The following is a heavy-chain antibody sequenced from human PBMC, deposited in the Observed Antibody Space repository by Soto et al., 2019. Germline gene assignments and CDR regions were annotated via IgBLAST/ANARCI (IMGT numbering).Heavy chain of an antibody. CDR3: ARDMRGYCSGGSCYSAYYYYYMDV. D-gene: IGHD2-15*01. V-gene: IGHV3-48*01. J-gene: IGHJ6*03. CDR1: GFTFSSYS. Sequence: GGSLRLSCAASGFTFSSYSMNWVRQAPGKGLEWVSYISSSSSTIYYADSVKGRFTISRDNAKNSLYLQMNSLRAEDTAVYYCARDMRGYCSGGSCYSAYYYYYMDVWGKGTTVTVSS. CDR2: ISSSSSTI.